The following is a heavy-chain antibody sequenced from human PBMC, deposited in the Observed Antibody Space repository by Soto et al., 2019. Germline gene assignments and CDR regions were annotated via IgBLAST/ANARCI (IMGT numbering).Heavy chain of an antibody. CDR3: ARVDNKGQWLVPYYYYGMDV. Sequence: GGSLRLSCAASGFTFSSYAMHWVRQAPGKRLEWVAVISCDGSNKYYADSVKGRFTISRDNSKNTLYLQMNSLRAEDTAVYYCARVDNKGQWLVPYYYYGMDVWGQGTTVTVSS. CDR1: GFTFSSYA. CDR2: ISCDGSNK. J-gene: IGHJ6*02. D-gene: IGHD6-19*01. V-gene: IGHV3-30-3*01.